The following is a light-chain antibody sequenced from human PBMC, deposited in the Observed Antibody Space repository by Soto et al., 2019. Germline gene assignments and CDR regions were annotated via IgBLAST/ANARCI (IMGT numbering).Light chain of an antibody. CDR2: DAS. Sequence: DIQMTQSPSTLSASVGDRVTITCRPSQSISSWLAWYQQKPGKAPKLLIYDASSLESGVPSRFSGSGSGTEFTLTISSLQPDDFATYYCQQYTSYYTFGQGTKLEIK. CDR3: QQYTSYYT. CDR1: QSISSW. J-gene: IGKJ2*01. V-gene: IGKV1-5*01.